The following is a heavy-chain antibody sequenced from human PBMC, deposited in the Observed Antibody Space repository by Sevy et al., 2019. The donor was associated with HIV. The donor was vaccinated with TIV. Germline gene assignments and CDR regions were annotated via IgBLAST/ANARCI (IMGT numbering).Heavy chain of an antibody. V-gene: IGHV3-72*01. Sequence: GGSLRLSCVASGFTFSDHYMEWVRQAPGKGLEWVGRTRNKADGYTTEYAASVKGRFTISRDNSKNSLYVQMNSLKTEETAVYYCASYAGIAAAGRVFDYWGQGTLVTVSS. D-gene: IGHD6-13*01. CDR2: TRNKADGYTT. CDR1: GFTFSDHY. CDR3: ASYAGIAAAGRVFDY. J-gene: IGHJ4*02.